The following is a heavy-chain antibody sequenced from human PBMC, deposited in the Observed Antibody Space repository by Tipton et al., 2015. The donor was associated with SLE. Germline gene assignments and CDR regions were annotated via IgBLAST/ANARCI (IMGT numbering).Heavy chain of an antibody. CDR2: IYHSGTT. Sequence: TLSLTCAVYGGSFSGGYWSWIRQPPGQGLEWIGEIYHSGTTNYNPSLKSQVTISVDTSKKQFSLKLTSVTAADTAVYYCASRGCSSTSCSGWFDPWGRGTLVTVSS. D-gene: IGHD2-2*01. CDR3: ASRGCSSTSCSGWFDP. CDR1: GGSFSGGY. V-gene: IGHV4-34*01. J-gene: IGHJ5*02.